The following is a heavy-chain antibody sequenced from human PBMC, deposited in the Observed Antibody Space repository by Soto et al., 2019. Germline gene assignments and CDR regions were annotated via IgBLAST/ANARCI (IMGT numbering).Heavy chain of an antibody. Sequence: QVQLVQSGAEVKKPGASVKVSCKASGYTFTSYYMHWVRQAPGQGLEWMGIINPSGGSTSYAQKFKGRVTMNRDTSTSTVYMELSSLRSEDTAVYYCPRTWESELPDFDYWGQGTLVTVSS. D-gene: IGHD1-26*01. CDR2: INPSGGST. V-gene: IGHV1-46*01. CDR1: GYTFTSYY. J-gene: IGHJ4*02. CDR3: PRTWESELPDFDY.